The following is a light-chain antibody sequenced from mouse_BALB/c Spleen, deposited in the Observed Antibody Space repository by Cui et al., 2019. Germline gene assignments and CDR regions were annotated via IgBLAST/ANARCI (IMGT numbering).Light chain of an antibody. J-gene: IGKJ1*01. Sequence: DIQMTQSPASQSASLGESVTTTCLASQAIGTWLAWYQQKPGKSPQLLIYPATSLADGVPSRFSGSGSGTKFSFKISSLQAEDFVSYYCQQLYNTPWTFGGGTKLEIK. CDR3: QQLYNTPWT. CDR1: QAIGTW. CDR2: PAT. V-gene: IGKV12-98*01.